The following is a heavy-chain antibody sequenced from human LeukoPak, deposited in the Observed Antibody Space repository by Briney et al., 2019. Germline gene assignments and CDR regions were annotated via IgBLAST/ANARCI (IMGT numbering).Heavy chain of an antibody. Sequence: SVKVSCKASGGTFSSYSISWERQAPGQGLEWMGRIIPILGIANYAQKFQGRVTITADKSTSTAYMELSSLRSEDTAVYYCARVIKSRPPYGDKPSYYYYYGMDVWGQGTTVTVSS. D-gene: IGHD4-17*01. CDR2: IIPILGIA. J-gene: IGHJ6*02. V-gene: IGHV1-69*04. CDR3: ARVIKSRPPYGDKPSYYYYYGMDV. CDR1: GGTFSSYS.